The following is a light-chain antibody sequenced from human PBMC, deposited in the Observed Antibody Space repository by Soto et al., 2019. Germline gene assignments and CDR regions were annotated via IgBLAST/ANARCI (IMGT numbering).Light chain of an antibody. CDR1: QSVLYSSYNQNY. Sequence: DIVMTQSPASLAVSLGERATNNCKSSQSVLYSSYNQNYLAWYQQKPGQPPKLLIYWASTRESGVPDRFSGSGAGTDFTLTISSLQAEDVALYSFHQYYSTPLTFGGGTKVEIK. CDR2: WAS. J-gene: IGKJ4*01. CDR3: HQYYSTPLT. V-gene: IGKV4-1*01.